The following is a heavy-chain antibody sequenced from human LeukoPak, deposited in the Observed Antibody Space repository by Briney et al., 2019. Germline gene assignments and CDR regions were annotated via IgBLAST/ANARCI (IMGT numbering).Heavy chain of an antibody. CDR3: ARASIEGYCSRTSCYVCLDP. D-gene: IGHD2-2*01. V-gene: IGHV4-4*07. Sequence: PSQTLSLTCTVFGASVSNYYWSWIRQPAGKGLEWIGHIFGSESTNCNPSLKSRLTMSVDTSKNQLSLKLNSVTAADTAVYYCARASIEGYCSRTSCYVCLDPWGQGTLVTVSS. CDR2: IFGSEST. CDR1: GASVSNYY. J-gene: IGHJ5*02.